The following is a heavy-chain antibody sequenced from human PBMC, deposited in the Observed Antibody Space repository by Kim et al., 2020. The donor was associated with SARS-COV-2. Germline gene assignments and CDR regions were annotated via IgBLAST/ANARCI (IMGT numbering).Heavy chain of an antibody. Sequence: SETLSLTCILSGGSISSSSYLWAWIRQPPGKGLEWIGSISHSGSTYHNMSLKSRITIPVDTSKNQFSLKLSSVTATDTAVYYCAGYSRTYGWFDPWGQGTLVTVSS. CDR3: AGYSRTYGWFDP. D-gene: IGHD2-8*01. V-gene: IGHV4-39*01. CDR1: GGSISSSSYL. CDR2: ISHSGST. J-gene: IGHJ5*02.